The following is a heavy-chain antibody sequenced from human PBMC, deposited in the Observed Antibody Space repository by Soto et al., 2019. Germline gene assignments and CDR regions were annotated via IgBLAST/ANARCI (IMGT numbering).Heavy chain of an antibody. CDR2: IYYSGST. Sequence: PSETLSLTCXVAGGSSSSSSYYWGWIRQPPGKGLEWIGSIYYSGSTYYNPSLKSRVTISVDTSKNQFSLKLSSVTAADTAVYYCARHPYDSSGYYFYLDYWGQGTLVTVSS. V-gene: IGHV4-39*01. CDR3: ARHPYDSSGYYFYLDY. D-gene: IGHD3-22*01. J-gene: IGHJ4*02. CDR1: GGSSSSSSYY.